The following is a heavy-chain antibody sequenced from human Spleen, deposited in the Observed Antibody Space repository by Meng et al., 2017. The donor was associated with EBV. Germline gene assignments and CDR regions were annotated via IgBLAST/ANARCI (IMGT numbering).Heavy chain of an antibody. CDR2: FYHTGTT. V-gene: IGHV4-4*02. J-gene: IGHJ4*02. CDR1: GDSISSSHW. D-gene: IGHD5-18*01. CDR3: ARDRGGYSYASDY. Sequence: QVQLQEPGPGLVKPSETLSLTCAVSGDSISSSHWWSWVRQPPGKGLEWIGEFYHTGTTNYNPSLKSRVTISVDKSKNQFSLKLTSVTAADTAVYYCARDRGGYSYASDYWGQGTLVTVSS.